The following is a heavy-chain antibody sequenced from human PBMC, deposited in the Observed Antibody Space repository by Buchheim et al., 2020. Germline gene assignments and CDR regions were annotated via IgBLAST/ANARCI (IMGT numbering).Heavy chain of an antibody. CDR3: VRWSHIPAPLRFFDY. D-gene: IGHD2-2*01. J-gene: IGHJ4*02. CDR1: GYRFSSYW. CDR2: IYPSDSKT. V-gene: IGHV5-51*01. Sequence: EVQLVQSGAEVKKPGESLKISCKGSGYRFSSYWIGWVRQMPGKGLEWMGVIYPSDSKTKYSPSFQGQVTISVDKSISTAYLQWSSLKASDTAMYYCVRWSHIPAPLRFFDYWGQGTL.